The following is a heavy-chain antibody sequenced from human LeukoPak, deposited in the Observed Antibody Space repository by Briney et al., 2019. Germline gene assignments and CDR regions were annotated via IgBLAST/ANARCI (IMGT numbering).Heavy chain of an antibody. Sequence: GGSLRLPCAASGFTFSDYYMSWIRQAPGKGLEWVSVLSGSGDSTYYADSVKGRFTISRDNSKNTLYLQMNSLRSEDTAVYYCTKGPRTVRFGDRHKGIFDYWGQGTLVTVSS. D-gene: IGHD3-10*01. V-gene: IGHV3-23*01. CDR2: LSGSGDST. CDR3: TKGPRTVRFGDRHKGIFDY. J-gene: IGHJ4*02. CDR1: GFTFSDYY.